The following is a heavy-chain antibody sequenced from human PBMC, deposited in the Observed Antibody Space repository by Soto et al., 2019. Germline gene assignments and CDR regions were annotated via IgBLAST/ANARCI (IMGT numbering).Heavy chain of an antibody. V-gene: IGHV4-39*01. CDR2: IYYSGST. CDR1: GGSISSSSYY. J-gene: IGHJ6*03. D-gene: IGHD4-17*01. CDR3: ARRISVFFDYGPSYYIYKVA. Sequence: SETLSLTCTVSGGSISSSSYYWGWIRQPPGKGLEWIGSIYYSGSTYYNPSLKSRVTISVDTSKNQFSLKLSSVTAADTAVYYCARRISVFFDYGPSYYIYKVARGEGPPVTVS.